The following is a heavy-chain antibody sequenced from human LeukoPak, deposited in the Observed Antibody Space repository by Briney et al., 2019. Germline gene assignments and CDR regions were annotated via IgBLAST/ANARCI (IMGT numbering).Heavy chain of an antibody. V-gene: IGHV4-30-2*01. CDR3: ARSRQASGLFNS. CDR2: IYDRGPA. J-gene: IGHJ5*01. Sequence: PSETLSLTCTVSGYAITSGGFSWNWIRQPPGKGLEWIGCIYDRGPAYYNPSLKSRFTISVDKPKNQFFLNVTSLTAADTAVYCCARSRQASGLFNSWGQGTLVVVSS. D-gene: IGHD3-10*01. CDR1: GYAITSGGFS.